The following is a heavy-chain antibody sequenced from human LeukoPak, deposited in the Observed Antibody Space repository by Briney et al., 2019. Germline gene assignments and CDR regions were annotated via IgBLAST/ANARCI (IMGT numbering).Heavy chain of an antibody. V-gene: IGHV3-30*18. CDR1: GFTFSNYG. CDR2: ISWDDGSTK. D-gene: IGHD1-26*01. J-gene: IGHJ4*02. Sequence: GGSLRLSCAASGFTFSNYGMRWVRQAPGKGLEWVSVISWDDGSTKYYADSVKGRFTISRDNSKNTLYLQMNSLRAEDSAVYYCAKKSVRGGATVSPSDYWGQGTLVTVSS. CDR3: AKKSVRGGATVSPSDY.